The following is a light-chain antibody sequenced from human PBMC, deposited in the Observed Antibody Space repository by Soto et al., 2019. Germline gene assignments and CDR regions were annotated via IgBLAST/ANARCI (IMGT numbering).Light chain of an antibody. CDR3: QQRSNWLFT. V-gene: IGKV3-11*01. CDR1: QSVSSY. J-gene: IGKJ3*01. Sequence: EIVLTQSPATLSLSPGERATLSCRASQSVSSYLAWYQQKPGQAPRLLIYDASNRATGIPARFSGSGSGTEFTLTISSLEPEDSALYYCQQRSNWLFTFGPGTKVDIK. CDR2: DAS.